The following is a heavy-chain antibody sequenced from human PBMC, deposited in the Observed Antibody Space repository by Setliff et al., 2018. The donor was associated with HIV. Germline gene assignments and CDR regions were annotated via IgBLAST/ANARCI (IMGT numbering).Heavy chain of an antibody. J-gene: IGHJ5*02. Sequence: PSETLSLTCAVYGGSFSGYYWSWIRQPPGKGLEWIGEVTHSGRTNYNPFLESRVTTSVDTSKSQFSLKLSSVTAADTAVYYCARAGGSGSYYWFDPWGQGTLVTVSS. CDR2: VTHSGRT. CDR3: ARAGGSGSYYWFDP. CDR1: GGSFSGYY. D-gene: IGHD3-10*01. V-gene: IGHV4-34*01.